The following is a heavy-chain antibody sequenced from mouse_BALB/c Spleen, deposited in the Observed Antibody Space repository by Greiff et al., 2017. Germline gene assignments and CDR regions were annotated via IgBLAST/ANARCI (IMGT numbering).Heavy chain of an antibody. CDR2: IYPGNSDT. CDR3: TRGDYDEAWFAY. CDR1: GYSFTSYW. J-gene: IGHJ3*01. V-gene: IGHV1-5*01. Sequence: DVKLQESGTVLARPGASVKMSCKASGYSFTSYWMHWVKQRPGQGLEWIGAIYPGNSDTSYNQKFKGKAKLTAVTSASTAYMELSSLTNEDSAVYYCTRGDYDEAWFAYWGQGTLVTVSA. D-gene: IGHD2-4*01.